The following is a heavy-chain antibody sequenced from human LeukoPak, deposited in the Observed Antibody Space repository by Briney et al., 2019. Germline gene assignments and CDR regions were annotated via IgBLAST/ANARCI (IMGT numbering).Heavy chain of an antibody. CDR3: ARVPGYSSPHCFDF. V-gene: IGHV4-39*07. J-gene: IGHJ4*02. CDR2: TYYSESI. D-gene: IGHD5-18*01. CDR1: LGSISSSSYY. Sequence: PSETLSLTCSVSLGSISSSSYYWGWIRQSPGKGLEWFGNTYYSESIYFNPSLKSRLTMSVDLSKNQFSLKLTSVTAADTAVYYCARVPGYSSPHCFDFWGRGTLVTVSS.